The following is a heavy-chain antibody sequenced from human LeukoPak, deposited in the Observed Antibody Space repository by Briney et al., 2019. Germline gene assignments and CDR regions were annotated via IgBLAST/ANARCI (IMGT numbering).Heavy chain of an antibody. CDR1: GFTFSSYS. Sequence: GGSLRLSCAASGFTFSSYSMNWVRQAPGKGLEWVSSISSSSSYIYYGDSVKGRFTISRDNAKDSLYLQMNSLRAEDTALYYCASGPPFLKYFEYWGQGTLVTVSS. J-gene: IGHJ4*02. CDR2: ISSSSSYI. D-gene: IGHD3-3*01. V-gene: IGHV3-21*04. CDR3: ASGPPFLKYFEY.